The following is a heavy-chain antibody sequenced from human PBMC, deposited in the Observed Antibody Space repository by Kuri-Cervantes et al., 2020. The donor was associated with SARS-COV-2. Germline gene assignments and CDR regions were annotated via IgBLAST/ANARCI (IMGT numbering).Heavy chain of an antibody. CDR2: IWYDGSNK. Sequence: GGSLRLSCAASGFTFSSYGMHWVRQAPGKGLEWVAVIWYDGSNKYYADSVKGRFTISRDNAKNSLYLQMNSLRAEDTALYYCAKFTRDAFDIWGQGTMVNVSS. V-gene: IGHV3-33*03. J-gene: IGHJ3*02. CDR1: GFTFSSYG. CDR3: AKFTRDAFDI.